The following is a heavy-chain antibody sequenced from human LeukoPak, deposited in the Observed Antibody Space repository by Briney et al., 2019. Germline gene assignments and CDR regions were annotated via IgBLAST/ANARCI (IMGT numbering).Heavy chain of an antibody. D-gene: IGHD6-13*01. J-gene: IGHJ3*02. CDR3: AKGHSSSWYPWAFDI. V-gene: IGHV3-9*03. CDR1: GFTFDDYA. Sequence: PGGSLRLSCAASGFTFDDYAMHWVRQAPGKGLEWVSGISWNSGSIVYADSVKGRFTISRDNAKTSLYLQMNSLRAEDMALYYCAKGHSSSWYPWAFDIWGQGTMVTVSS. CDR2: ISWNSGSI.